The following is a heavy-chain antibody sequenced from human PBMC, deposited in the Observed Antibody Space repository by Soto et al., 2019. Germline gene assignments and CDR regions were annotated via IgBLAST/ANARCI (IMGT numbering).Heavy chain of an antibody. V-gene: IGHV3-23*01. J-gene: IGHJ4*02. D-gene: IGHD6-19*01. Sequence: GGSLRLSCAASGFTFSTYAMTWVRQAPGKGLEWVSTINTSGGSTYYADSVKGRFTISRDNSKNTLYLQVNSLRAEDTAVYYCATGGGSGPFDYWGQGTLVTVSS. CDR3: ATGGGSGPFDY. CDR2: INTSGGST. CDR1: GFTFSTYA.